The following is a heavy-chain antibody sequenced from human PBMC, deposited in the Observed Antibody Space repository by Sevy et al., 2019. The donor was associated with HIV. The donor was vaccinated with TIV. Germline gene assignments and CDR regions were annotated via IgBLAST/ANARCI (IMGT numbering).Heavy chain of an antibody. D-gene: IGHD3-10*01. J-gene: IGHJ4*02. CDR2: ISSGSSYI. V-gene: IGHV3-21*06. CDR3: ARDRDYYGSGTYDY. Sequence: GGSLRLSCAASQFTFRDYTMNWVRQTPGKGLEWISYISSGSSYIRYADSVKGRFTISRDNAENSLYLQMNRLRAEDTGVYFCARDRDYYGSGTYDYWGQATLVTVSS. CDR1: QFTFRDYT.